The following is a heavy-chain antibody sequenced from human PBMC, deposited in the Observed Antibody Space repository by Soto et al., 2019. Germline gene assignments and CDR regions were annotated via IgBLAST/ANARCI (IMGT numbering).Heavy chain of an antibody. Sequence: GESLKISCKGSGYNFNTNWIGWVRQMPGKGLEWMGVIFPSDSDIRYSPTWQGQVTISADKSISSTYLQWRSLTASDTAMYYCAGVFGSGWSGFDPWGQGTLVTVSS. CDR1: GYNFNTNW. CDR2: IFPSDSDI. V-gene: IGHV5-51*01. CDR3: AGVFGSGWSGFDP. D-gene: IGHD6-19*01. J-gene: IGHJ5*02.